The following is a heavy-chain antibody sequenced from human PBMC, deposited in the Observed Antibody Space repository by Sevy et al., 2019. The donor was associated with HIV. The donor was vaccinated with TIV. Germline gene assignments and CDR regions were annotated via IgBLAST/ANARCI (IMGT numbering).Heavy chain of an antibody. D-gene: IGHD5-12*01. CDR1: GFTFSSYS. CDR2: ISSSSSYI. J-gene: IGHJ5*02. CDR3: ASTSGYDSDWFDP. Sequence: GESLKISCAASGFTFSSYSMNWVRQAPGKGLEWVSSISSSSSYIYYADSVKGRFTISRDNAKNSLYLQMNSLRAEDTAVYYCASTSGYDSDWFDPWGQGTLVTVSS. V-gene: IGHV3-21*01.